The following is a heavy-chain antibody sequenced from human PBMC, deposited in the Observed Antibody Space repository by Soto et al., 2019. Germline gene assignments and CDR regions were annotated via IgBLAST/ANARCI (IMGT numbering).Heavy chain of an antibody. D-gene: IGHD2-21*02. Sequence: ASVKVSCKASGYTFTDYVINWVRQASGQGLEYMGWMSPESGNTGYAPQFQGRVTMTRNTSISTAYMELSSLRSEDTAVYYCEVTTGYWGQGTKVTVSS. CDR1: GYTFTDYV. CDR2: MSPESGNT. CDR3: EVTTGY. J-gene: IGHJ4*02. V-gene: IGHV1-8*01.